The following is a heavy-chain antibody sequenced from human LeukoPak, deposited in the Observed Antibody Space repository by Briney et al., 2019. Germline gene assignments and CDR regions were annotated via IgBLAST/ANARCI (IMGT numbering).Heavy chain of an antibody. CDR1: GGTFSSYA. Sequence: SVKVSCKASGGTFSSYAISWVRQAPGQGLEWMGGIIPIFGTANYAQKFQGRVTITADESTSTAYMELSSLRSEDTAVYYCARIPYSSGWYEYYFDYWGQGTLVTVSS. D-gene: IGHD6-19*01. CDR3: ARIPYSSGWYEYYFDY. J-gene: IGHJ4*02. CDR2: IIPIFGTA. V-gene: IGHV1-69*13.